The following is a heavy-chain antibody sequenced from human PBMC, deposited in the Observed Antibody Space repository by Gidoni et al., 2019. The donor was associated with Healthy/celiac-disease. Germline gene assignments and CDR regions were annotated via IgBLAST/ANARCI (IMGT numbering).Heavy chain of an antibody. Sequence: RQAPGQGLEWMGGIIPIFGTANYAQKFQGRVTITADESTSTAYMELSSLRSEDTAVYYCVRAYYYDSSGYWGYWGQGTLVTVSS. V-gene: IGHV1-69*01. D-gene: IGHD3-22*01. J-gene: IGHJ4*02. CDR3: VRAYYYDSSGYWGY. CDR2: IIPIFGTA.